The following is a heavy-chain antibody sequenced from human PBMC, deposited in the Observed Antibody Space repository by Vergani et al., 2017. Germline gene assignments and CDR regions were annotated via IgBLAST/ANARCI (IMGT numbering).Heavy chain of an antibody. J-gene: IGHJ6*02. CDR2: ISPGASTV. Sequence: LEESGGGSVKPGGSLRLSCAASGFKFSDHYMSWIRQAPGKGLEWVSHISPGASTVSYTDSVTGRFTVTRDNDNNSLTLDMTTLRVEDTAVYYCAKIPRISTTRHYYAMDVWGQETTVTVSS. D-gene: IGHD1-1*01. V-gene: IGHV3-11*04. CDR1: GFKFSDHY. CDR3: AKIPRISTTRHYYAMDV.